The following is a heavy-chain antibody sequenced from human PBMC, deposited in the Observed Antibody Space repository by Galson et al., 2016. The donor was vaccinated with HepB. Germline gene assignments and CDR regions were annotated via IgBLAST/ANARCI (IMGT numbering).Heavy chain of an antibody. CDR2: IHYSGGI. CDR3: ARPRDYGFDN. D-gene: IGHD4-17*01. V-gene: IGHV4-39*01. J-gene: IGHJ4*02. Sequence: SETLSLTCSVSGGSISSSAYWGWIRQPPGKGLEWIANIHYSGGIDYKSSLKSRVTISLDKFKNLFSLKLNSVTAADTAFYYCARPRDYGFDNWGQGTLVTVYS. CDR1: GGSISSSAY.